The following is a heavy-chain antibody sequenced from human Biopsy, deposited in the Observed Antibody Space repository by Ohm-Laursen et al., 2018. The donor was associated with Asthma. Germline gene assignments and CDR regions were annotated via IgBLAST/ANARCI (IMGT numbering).Heavy chain of an antibody. J-gene: IGHJ5*02. Sequence: SETLSLTCAVYGGSFSGYYWSWIRQPPGKGLEWIGEINHRGSTNYNPSLKSRVTISVDTSKNQFSLKLSSGSAADTAVYYCARAGQCSSTSCYNPGWFDPWGQGTLVTVSS. D-gene: IGHD2-2*01. CDR2: INHRGST. CDR3: ARAGQCSSTSCYNPGWFDP. CDR1: GGSFSGYY. V-gene: IGHV4-34*01.